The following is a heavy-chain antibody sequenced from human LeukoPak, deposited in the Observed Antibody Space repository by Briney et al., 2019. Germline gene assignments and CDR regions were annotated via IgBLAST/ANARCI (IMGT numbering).Heavy chain of an antibody. Sequence: SETLSLTCTVSGGSIRSYYWSWIRQPPGKGLEWIGYIYYSGSTNYNPSLKSRVTISVDTSKNQFSLKLSSVTAADTAVYYCARDLRWLQSDPDAFDIWGQGTMVTVSS. J-gene: IGHJ3*02. V-gene: IGHV4-59*01. CDR1: GGSIRSYY. CDR3: ARDLRWLQSDPDAFDI. CDR2: IYYSGST. D-gene: IGHD5-24*01.